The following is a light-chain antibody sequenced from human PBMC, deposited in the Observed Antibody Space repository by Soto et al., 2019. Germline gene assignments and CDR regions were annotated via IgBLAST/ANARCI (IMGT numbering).Light chain of an antibody. CDR3: EQLDTYPRT. J-gene: IGKJ4*01. Sequence: DNQLTQSPSFLSASIGDSVTITCRAGQNIASFLAWYQQKPGKGPSLLVDAASNLRDGVPSRFSGSGSGTFVTLRSSGLQPEDSGTYFCEQLDTYPRTFGGGPKVEIK. CDR2: AAS. CDR1: QNIASF. V-gene: IGKV1-9*01.